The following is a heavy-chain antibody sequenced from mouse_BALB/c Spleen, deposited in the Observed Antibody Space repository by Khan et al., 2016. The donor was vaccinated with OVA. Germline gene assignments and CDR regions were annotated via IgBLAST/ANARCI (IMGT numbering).Heavy chain of an antibody. D-gene: IGHD1-1*01. V-gene: IGHV3-2*02. J-gene: IGHJ2*01. Sequence: EVQLQESGPGLVKPSQSLSLTCTVTSYSITSGYAWNWIRQFPGNKLEWMGYISYSGVTSYTPSLKSRISITREPSKNQFFLQLNSVTTEDTATYYCARGNYYGYYFDYWGQGTTLTVSS. CDR2: ISYSGVT. CDR1: SYSITSGYA. CDR3: ARGNYYGYYFDY.